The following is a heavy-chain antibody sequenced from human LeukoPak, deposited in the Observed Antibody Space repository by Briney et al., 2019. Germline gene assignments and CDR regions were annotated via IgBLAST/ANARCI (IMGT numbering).Heavy chain of an antibody. V-gene: IGHV3-21*01. CDR3: AREPTYSSSWYTSCDY. Sequence: GRSLRLSCAASGFTFSRYSMNWVRQAPGKGLEWVSSISISSNYIYYADSVKGRFTISSDNAKNSLYLQVNSLRAEDTAVYYCAREPTYSSSWYTSCDYWGQGTLVTVSS. CDR2: ISISSNYI. CDR1: GFTFSRYS. J-gene: IGHJ4*02. D-gene: IGHD6-13*01.